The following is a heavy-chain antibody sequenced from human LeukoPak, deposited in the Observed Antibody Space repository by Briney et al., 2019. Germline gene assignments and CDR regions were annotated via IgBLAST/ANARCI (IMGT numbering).Heavy chain of an antibody. J-gene: IGHJ4*02. CDR2: IYYSGST. CDR1: GGSISSSSYY. Sequence: SETLSLTCTVSGGSISSSSYYWGWIRQPPGKGLEWIGSIYYSGSTYYNPSLKSRVTMSVDTSKNQFSLKLSPVAAAGTAVYYCARLQTGLSGYFDWLLYDFDYWGQGTLVTVSS. D-gene: IGHD3-9*01. CDR3: ARLQTGLSGYFDWLLYDFDY. V-gene: IGHV4-39*01.